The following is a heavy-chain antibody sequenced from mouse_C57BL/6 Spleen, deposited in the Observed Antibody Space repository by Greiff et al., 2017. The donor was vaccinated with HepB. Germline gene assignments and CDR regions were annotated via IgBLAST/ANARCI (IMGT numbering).Heavy chain of an antibody. V-gene: IGHV1-61*01. J-gene: IGHJ2*01. CDR3: ARDSYYFDY. Sequence: VQLQQPGAELVRPGSSVKLSCKASGYTFTSYWMDWVKQRPGQGLEWIGNIYPSDSETHYNQKFKDKATLTVDKSSSTAYMQLSSLTSEDSAVYYCARDSYYFDYWGQGTTRTVSS. CDR2: IYPSDSET. CDR1: GYTFTSYW.